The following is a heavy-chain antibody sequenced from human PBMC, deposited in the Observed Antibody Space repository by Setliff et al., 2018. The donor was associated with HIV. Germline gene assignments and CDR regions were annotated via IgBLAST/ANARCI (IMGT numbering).Heavy chain of an antibody. CDR2: SDHSGST. CDR1: GGSFSGYC. Sequence: SETLSLTCAVNGGSFSGYCWSWIRQPPGKGLEWIGESDHSGSTNYNPSLKSRVTISVDTSKNQFSLKLSSVTAADTAVYYCARTYGSGSYYSGEAFDIWGQGTMVTVSS. D-gene: IGHD1-26*01. J-gene: IGHJ3*02. CDR3: ARTYGSGSYYSGEAFDI. V-gene: IGHV4-34*01.